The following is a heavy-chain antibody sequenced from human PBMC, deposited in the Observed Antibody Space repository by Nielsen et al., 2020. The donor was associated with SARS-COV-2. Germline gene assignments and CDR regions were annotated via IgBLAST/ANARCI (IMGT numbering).Heavy chain of an antibody. J-gene: IGHJ4*02. V-gene: IGHV3-9*01. Sequence: GGSLRLSCVASGFRFDDHAMHWVRQVPGKGPEWVSGISWNGGTVGYAESVKGRFTVSRDNAENSLYLQMNSLRPEDSALYFCVRDVAVSRFDSPWGSRHSRGSYFDYWGQGTPVTVSS. D-gene: IGHD3-16*01. CDR2: ISWNGGTV. CDR1: GFRFDDHA. CDR3: VRDVAVSRFDSPWGSRHSRGSYFDY.